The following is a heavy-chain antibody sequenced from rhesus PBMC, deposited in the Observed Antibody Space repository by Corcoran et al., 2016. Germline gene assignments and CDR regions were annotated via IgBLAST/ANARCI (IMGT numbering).Heavy chain of an antibody. V-gene: IGHV3S5*01. CDR1: GFTFSSYG. CDR2: INSCGGST. D-gene: IGHD6-13*01. J-gene: IGHJ6*01. Sequence: EVQLVETGGGLVQPGGSLKLSCAASGFTFSSYGMSWVRQAPGKGLEWVSAINSCGGSTYYADSVKGRFTISRDNSKNTRSLQMNSLRAEDTAVYYCAKDLYSSWSGLDSWGQGVVVTVSS. CDR3: AKDLYSSWSGLDS.